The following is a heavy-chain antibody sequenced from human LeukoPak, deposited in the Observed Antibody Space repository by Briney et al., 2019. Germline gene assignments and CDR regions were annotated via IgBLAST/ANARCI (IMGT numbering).Heavy chain of an antibody. V-gene: IGHV1-69*05. CDR3: ARGSSGYYMYYYFDY. CDR2: IIPIFGTA. CDR1: GGNFSSYT. J-gene: IGHJ4*02. Sequence: ASVKVSCKASGGNFSSYTISWVRQAPGQGLEWMGRIIPIFGTANYAQKFQGRVTITTDESTSTAYMELSSLRSEDTAVYYCARGSSGYYMYYYFDYWGQGTLVTVSS. D-gene: IGHD3-22*01.